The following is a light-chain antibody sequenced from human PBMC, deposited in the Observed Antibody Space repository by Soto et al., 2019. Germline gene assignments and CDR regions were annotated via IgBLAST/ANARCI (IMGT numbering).Light chain of an antibody. V-gene: IGKV1-5*03. J-gene: IGKJ1*01. CDR1: QNINSW. Sequence: IHMTQYPSTLSASLGDRVTITCLASQNINSWLAWYQQKPGKAPKLLIYEASSLEKGVPARFGGSGSGTEFTLTISSLQPDDFAPYYCQQYNVYSWTFGQGTKVDIK. CDR3: QQYNVYSWT. CDR2: EAS.